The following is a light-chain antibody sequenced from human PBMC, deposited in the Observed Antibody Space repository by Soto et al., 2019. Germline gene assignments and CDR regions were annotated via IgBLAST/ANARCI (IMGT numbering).Light chain of an antibody. CDR3: HQYGGSPPT. J-gene: IGKJ1*01. CDR1: QRVSGSY. V-gene: IGKV3-20*01. Sequence: DIVLTQSPGTLSLSPGETATVSCRASQRVSGSYLAWYQQKLGQPPRLLIYGASGRATGIPDRFSGSGSGTDFTLTISRLEPEDAAVYYCHQYGGSPPTFGQGTKVQI. CDR2: GAS.